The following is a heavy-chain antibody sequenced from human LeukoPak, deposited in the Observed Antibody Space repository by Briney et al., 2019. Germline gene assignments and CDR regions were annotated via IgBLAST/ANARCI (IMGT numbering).Heavy chain of an antibody. CDR1: GGSFSGYY. CDR3: ARLTKNDSGSSRFGKKKRGYMDV. CDR2: INHSRIT. Sequence: PSETLSLTCAVYGGSFSGYYWSWIRQPPGKGLEWIGEINHSRITNYNPSLKSRVTISVDTSKNQFSLKRSSVTAADTAVYYCARLTKNDSGSSRFGKKKRGYMDVWGKGTTVTISS. J-gene: IGHJ6*03. D-gene: IGHD3-10*01. V-gene: IGHV4-34*01.